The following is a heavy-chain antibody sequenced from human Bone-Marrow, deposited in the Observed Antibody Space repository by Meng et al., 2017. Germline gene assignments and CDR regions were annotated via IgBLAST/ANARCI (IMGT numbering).Heavy chain of an antibody. Sequence: QGGLVQSGAEVKKPGASVKVSCKASGGPFSSYAFSWVRQAPGQGVEWMGGIIPIFGTANYAQKFQGRVTITADESTSTAYMELSSLRSEDTAVYYCAIGDGYNYKDYWGQGTLVTVSS. V-gene: IGHV1-69*01. CDR3: AIGDGYNYKDY. J-gene: IGHJ4*02. D-gene: IGHD5-24*01. CDR2: IIPIFGTA. CDR1: GGPFSSYA.